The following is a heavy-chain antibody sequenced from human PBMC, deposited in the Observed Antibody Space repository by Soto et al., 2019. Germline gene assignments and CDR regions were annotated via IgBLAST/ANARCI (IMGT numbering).Heavy chain of an antibody. CDR2: ISAYNGNT. V-gene: IGHV1-18*01. CDR3: ARDGCSSTSCYVGLPGRENYYYYYGMDV. CDR1: GYTFTSYG. D-gene: IGHD2-2*01. Sequence: QVQLVQSGAEVKKPGASVKVSCKASGYTFTSYGISWVRQAPGQGLEWMGWISAYNGNTNYAQKLQGRVTMTTDTSTSTAYMELRSLRSDDTAVYYCARDGCSSTSCYVGLPGRENYYYYYGMDVWGQGTTVTVSS. J-gene: IGHJ6*02.